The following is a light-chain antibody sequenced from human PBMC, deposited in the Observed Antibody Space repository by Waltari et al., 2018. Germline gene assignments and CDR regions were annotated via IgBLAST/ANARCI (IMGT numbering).Light chain of an antibody. CDR3: ALYMGGGIWV. Sequence: QTVVTQEPSFSVSPGGTITLTCGLSSGAVSSEHYPIWYQQTPGQAPRTLIYNTNTLSSGVPARFSGSILGEKTALTITGAQADDECAYYCALYMGGGIWVFGGGTYLTVL. J-gene: IGLJ3*02. V-gene: IGLV8-61*01. CDR2: NTN. CDR1: SGAVSSEHY.